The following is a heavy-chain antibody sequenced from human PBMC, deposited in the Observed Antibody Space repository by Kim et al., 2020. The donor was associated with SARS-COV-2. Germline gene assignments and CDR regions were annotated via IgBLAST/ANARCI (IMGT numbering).Heavy chain of an antibody. CDR3: YGSGRINYYYYGMDV. J-gene: IGHJ6*02. Sequence: PAHKSRITISVDTSKNQFSLKLSSVTAADTAVYYCYGSGRINYYYYGMDVWGQGTTVTVSS. D-gene: IGHD3-10*01. V-gene: IGHV4-4*07.